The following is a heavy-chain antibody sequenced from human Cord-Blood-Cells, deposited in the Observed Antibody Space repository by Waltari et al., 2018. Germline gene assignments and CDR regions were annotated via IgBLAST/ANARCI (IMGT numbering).Heavy chain of an antibody. CDR3: ARGFLELRPFDY. J-gene: IGHJ4*02. V-gene: IGHV4-34*01. Sequence: QVQLQQWGAGLLKPSETLSLTCAVYGGSFSGYYWSWIRQPPGKGLEWIGEINHSGSTNYNPSLTSRVTISVDTSKNQFSLKLSSVTAADTAVYYCARGFLELRPFDYWGQGTLVTVSS. CDR1: GGSFSGYY. D-gene: IGHD1-7*01. CDR2: INHSGST.